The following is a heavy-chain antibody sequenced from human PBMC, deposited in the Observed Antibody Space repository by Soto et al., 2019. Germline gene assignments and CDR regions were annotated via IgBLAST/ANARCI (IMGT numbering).Heavy chain of an antibody. D-gene: IGHD6-19*01. CDR2: ISAYNGNT. V-gene: IGHV1-18*01. CDR3: ARDAYSSGWGPFDAFDI. J-gene: IGHJ3*02. Sequence: GQSLEWMGWISAYNGNTKYAQKLQGRVTMTTDTSTSTAYMELRSLRSDDTAVHYCARDAYSSGWGPFDAFDIWGQGTMVTVSS.